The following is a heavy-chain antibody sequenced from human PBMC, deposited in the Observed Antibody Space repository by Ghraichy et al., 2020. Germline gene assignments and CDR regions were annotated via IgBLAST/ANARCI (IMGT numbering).Heavy chain of an antibody. Sequence: ETLSLTCAASGFTFSTYTMNWVRQAPGKGLEWVSSISKSSDYRYYRDSVKGRFTISRDNAENSLYLQMNGLRVEDTAVYYCARFLGFCTSVSCYDYYYGVDVWGKGNTVTVSS. CDR2: ISKSSDYR. J-gene: IGHJ6*04. V-gene: IGHV3-21*01. D-gene: IGHD2-2*01. CDR3: ARFLGFCTSVSCYDYYYGVDV. CDR1: GFTFSTYT.